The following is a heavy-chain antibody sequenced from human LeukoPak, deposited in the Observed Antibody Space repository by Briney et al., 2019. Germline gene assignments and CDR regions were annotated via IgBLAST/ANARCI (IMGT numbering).Heavy chain of an antibody. CDR3: ARDLDYYDSSGYYPFDY. Sequence: ASVKVSCKASGYTFTSYYMHWVRQAPGQGLEWMGIINPSGGSTSYAQKFQGRVTMTRDTSTSTVYMELSSLRSEDTAVYYCARDLDYYDSSGYYPFDYWGQGTLVTVSS. V-gene: IGHV1-46*01. J-gene: IGHJ4*02. CDR1: GYTFTSYY. CDR2: INPSGGST. D-gene: IGHD3-22*01.